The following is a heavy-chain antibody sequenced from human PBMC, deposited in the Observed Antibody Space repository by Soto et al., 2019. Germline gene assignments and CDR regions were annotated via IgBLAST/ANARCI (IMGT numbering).Heavy chain of an antibody. Sequence: SETLSLTCTVSGGSISSYYWSWIRQPPGKGLEWIGYIYYSGSTNYNPSLKSRVTISVDTSKNQFSLKLSSVTAADTAVYYCARGVAAAALALDYWGQGTLVTVSS. V-gene: IGHV4-59*01. CDR3: ARGVAAAALALDY. D-gene: IGHD6-13*01. CDR1: GGSISSYY. J-gene: IGHJ4*02. CDR2: IYYSGST.